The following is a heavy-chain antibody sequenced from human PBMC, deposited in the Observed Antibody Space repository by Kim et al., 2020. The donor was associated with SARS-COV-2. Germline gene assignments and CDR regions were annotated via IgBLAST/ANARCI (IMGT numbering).Heavy chain of an antibody. V-gene: IGHV5-51*01. CDR2: IYPGDSDT. J-gene: IGHJ6*02. CDR1: GYSFTSYW. Sequence: GESLKISCKGSGYSFTSYWIGWVRQMPGKGLEWMGIIYPGDSDTRYSPSFQGQVTISADKSISTAYLQWSSLKASDTAMYYCARHFYRAGVGATSLSVYYGMDVWGQGTTVTVSS. D-gene: IGHD1-26*01. CDR3: ARHFYRAGVGATSLSVYYGMDV.